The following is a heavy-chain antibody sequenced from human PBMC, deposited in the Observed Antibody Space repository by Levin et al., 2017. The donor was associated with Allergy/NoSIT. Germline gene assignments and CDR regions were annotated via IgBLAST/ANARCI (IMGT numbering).Heavy chain of an antibody. Sequence: SQTLSLTCAVYGGSFSGYYWSWIRQPPGKGLEWIGEINHSGSTNYNPSLKSRVTISVDTSKNQFSLKLSSVTAADTAVYYCARSGGYVGLRGWFDPWGQGTLVTVSS. V-gene: IGHV4-34*01. CDR2: INHSGST. D-gene: IGHD5-12*01. J-gene: IGHJ5*02. CDR3: ARSGGYVGLRGWFDP. CDR1: GGSFSGYY.